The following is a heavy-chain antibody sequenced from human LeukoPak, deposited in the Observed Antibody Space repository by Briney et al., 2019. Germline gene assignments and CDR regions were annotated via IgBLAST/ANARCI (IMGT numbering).Heavy chain of an antibody. V-gene: IGHV1-18*01. CDR2: LNTYNGNT. CDR1: GYTFTRYG. CDR3: ARRSVVVSAAGDDAFDL. J-gene: IGHJ3*01. D-gene: IGHD2-15*01. Sequence: ASVKVSCKASGYTFTRYGISWVRQAHGQGLEWMGWLNTYNGNTNYIQNLQGRFTMTTDTSTRTAYMELRSLRYDDTAVYYCARRSVVVSAAGDDAFDLWGQGTMVTVSS.